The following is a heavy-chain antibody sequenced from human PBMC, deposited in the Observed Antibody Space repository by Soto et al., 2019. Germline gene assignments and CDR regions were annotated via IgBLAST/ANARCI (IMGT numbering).Heavy chain of an antibody. CDR1: GFTFSSYA. J-gene: IGHJ6*03. CDR2: ISGSGGST. Sequence: GGSLRLSCAASGFTFSSYAMSWVRQAPGKGLEWVSAISGSGGSTYYADSVKGRFTISRDNSKNTLYLQMNSLRAEDTAVYYCARTTGSKSPYYYYYMDVWGKGTTVTVSS. V-gene: IGHV3-23*01. CDR3: ARTTGSKSPYYYYYMDV. D-gene: IGHD1-1*01.